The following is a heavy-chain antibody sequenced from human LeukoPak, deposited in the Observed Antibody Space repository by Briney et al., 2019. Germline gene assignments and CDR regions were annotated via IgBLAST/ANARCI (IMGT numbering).Heavy chain of an antibody. CDR3: ASGYSSDYGGNTY. D-gene: IGHD4-23*01. CDR2: INSDGDNT. V-gene: IGHV3-74*01. J-gene: IGHJ4*02. Sequence: GGSLRLSCAASGFTFSNYHMNWVRQVPGKGLVWVSRINSDGDNTNYADSVKGRFTISRDNAKNTVYLQMNSLRPEDTAVYYCASGYSSDYGGNTYWGQGTLVTVSS. CDR1: GFTFSNYH.